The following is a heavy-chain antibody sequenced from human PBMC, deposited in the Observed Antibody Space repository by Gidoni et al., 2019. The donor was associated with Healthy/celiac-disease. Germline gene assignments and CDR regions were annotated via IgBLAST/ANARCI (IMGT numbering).Heavy chain of an antibody. CDR1: GFTFSSYW. D-gene: IGHD3-16*01. CDR2: INSDGSST. J-gene: IGHJ3*02. CDR3: ASLYDYIWGSPDAFDI. Sequence: EVQLVESGGGLVPPGGSLRLSCAASGFTFSSYWMHWVRQAPGKGLVWVSRINSDGSSTSYADSVKGRFTISRDNAKNTLYLQMNSLRAEDTAVYYCASLYDYIWGSPDAFDIWGQGTMVTVSS. V-gene: IGHV3-74*01.